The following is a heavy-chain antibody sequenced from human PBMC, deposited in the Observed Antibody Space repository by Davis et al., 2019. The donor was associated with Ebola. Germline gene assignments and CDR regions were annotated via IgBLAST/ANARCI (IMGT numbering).Heavy chain of an antibody. Sequence: SETLSLTCAVYGGSFSGYYWGWFRQPPGKGLEWIGSMAYSGSTSNNPSLKSRVTISLDTSKSQFSMRLTSVTAADTAMYYCATHTYSGYDLPDYWGQGTLVTVSS. V-gene: IGHV4-39*01. CDR2: MAYSGST. J-gene: IGHJ4*02. CDR1: GGSFSGYY. CDR3: ATHTYSGYDLPDY. D-gene: IGHD5-12*01.